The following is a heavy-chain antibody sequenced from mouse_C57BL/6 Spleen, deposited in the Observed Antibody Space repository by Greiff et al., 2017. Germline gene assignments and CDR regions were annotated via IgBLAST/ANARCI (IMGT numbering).Heavy chain of an antibody. V-gene: IGHV5-4*01. J-gene: IGHJ3*01. CDR1: GFTFSDYG. CDR2: ISDGGSYT. D-gene: IGHD3-2*02. Sequence: EVKLVESGGGLVKPGGSLKLSCAASGFTFSDYGMHWVRQAPEKGLEWVATISDGGSYTYYPDNVKGRFTISRDNAKNNLYLQMSHLKSEDTAMYYCARDSSGYVRFAYWGQGTLVTVSA. CDR3: ARDSSGYVRFAY.